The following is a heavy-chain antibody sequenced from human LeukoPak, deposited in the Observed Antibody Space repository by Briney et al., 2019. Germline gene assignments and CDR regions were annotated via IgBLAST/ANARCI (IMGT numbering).Heavy chain of an antibody. CDR1: GYTFTSYD. D-gene: IGHD3-3*01. CDR2: MNPNSGNT. Sequence: ASVKVSCKASGYTFTSYDINWVRQATGQGLEWMGWMNPNSGNTNYAQKLQGRVTMTTDTSTSTAYMELRSLRSDDTAVYYCARLRNWFDPWGQGTLVTVSS. CDR3: ARLRNWFDP. V-gene: IGHV1-18*01. J-gene: IGHJ5*02.